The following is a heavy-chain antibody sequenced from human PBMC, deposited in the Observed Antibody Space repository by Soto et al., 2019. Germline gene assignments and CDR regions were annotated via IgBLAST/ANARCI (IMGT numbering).Heavy chain of an antibody. D-gene: IGHD5-12*01. CDR3: AREVRESGYPVDY. V-gene: IGHV3-74*01. CDR2: ITDDERIK. J-gene: IGHJ4*02. CDR1: GFTFQNYW. Sequence: GGSLRLSCAASGFTFQNYWMHWVRQAPGKGLTWISRITDDERIKGYEDSVRGRFTISRDNAKNTLYLQMDSLRVEDTAVYYCAREVRESGYPVDYWGQGTMVTVSS.